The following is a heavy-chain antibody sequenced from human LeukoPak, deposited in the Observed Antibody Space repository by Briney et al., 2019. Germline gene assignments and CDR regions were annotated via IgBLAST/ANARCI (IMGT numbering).Heavy chain of an antibody. CDR2: IRKDGSDK. J-gene: IGHJ4*02. Sequence: SGGSLRLSCVASGFTFSSSWMSWVRQAPGKGLEWVADIRKDGSDKYYVDSVRGRFSISRDNAKNAVFLQMNSLRAEDTAVYYCARDGVTSSVDYWGQGTLVTVSS. D-gene: IGHD2-21*02. CDR1: GFTFSSSW. CDR3: ARDGVTSSVDY. V-gene: IGHV3-7*01.